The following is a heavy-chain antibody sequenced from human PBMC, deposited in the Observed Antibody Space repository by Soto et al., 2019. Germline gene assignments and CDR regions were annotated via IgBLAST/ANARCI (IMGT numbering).Heavy chain of an antibody. D-gene: IGHD3-9*01. V-gene: IGHV3-33*01. CDR3: ARPYYDILTGYYSSYYYGMDV. J-gene: IGHJ6*02. Sequence: PGGSLRLSCAASGFTFSSYGMHWVRQAPGKGLEWVAVIWYDGSNKYYADSVKGRFTISRDNSKNTLYLQMNSLRAEDTAVYYCARPYYDILTGYYSSYYYGMDVWGQGNTVTVSS. CDR1: GFTFSSYG. CDR2: IWYDGSNK.